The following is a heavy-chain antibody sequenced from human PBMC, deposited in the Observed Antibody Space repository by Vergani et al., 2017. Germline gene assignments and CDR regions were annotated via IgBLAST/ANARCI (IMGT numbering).Heavy chain of an antibody. CDR2: ISWDGGST. Sequence: EVQLVESGGVVVQPGGSLRLSCAASGFTFDDYAMHWVRQAPGKGLEWVSLISWDGGSTYYADSVKGRFTISRDNSKNSLYLQMNSLRAEDTALYYCAKPTMVRGVITSWYFDLWGRGTLVTVSS. J-gene: IGHJ2*01. CDR1: GFTFDDYA. CDR3: AKPTMVRGVITSWYFDL. D-gene: IGHD3-10*01. V-gene: IGHV3-43D*04.